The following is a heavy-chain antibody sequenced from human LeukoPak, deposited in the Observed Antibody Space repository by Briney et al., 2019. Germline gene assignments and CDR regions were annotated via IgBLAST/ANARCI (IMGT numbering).Heavy chain of an antibody. V-gene: IGHV4-4*07. CDR1: GDSISNYY. Sequence: SETLSLTCTVSGDSISNYYWSWIRQPAGKGLEWIGRISSSGSTNYNPSLKGRVTISVDTSKNQFSLKLSSVTAAGTAVYFCARGPYSYDSSGAFDIWGQGTMVTVSS. J-gene: IGHJ3*02. CDR2: ISSSGST. CDR3: ARGPYSYDSSGAFDI. D-gene: IGHD3-22*01.